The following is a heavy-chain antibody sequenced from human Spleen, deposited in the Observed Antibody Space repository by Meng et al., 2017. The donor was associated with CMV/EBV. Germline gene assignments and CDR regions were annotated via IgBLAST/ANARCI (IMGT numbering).Heavy chain of an antibody. CDR1: GFTFSLYS. Sequence: GESLKISCAPSGFTFSLYSMNWVCQAPGKGLEWVANIKQDGSEKYYVDSVKGRFTISRDNAKNSLYLQMNSLRAEDTAVYYCARDTAAGNNWFDPWGQGTLVTVSS. CDR2: IKQDGSEK. CDR3: ARDTAAGNNWFDP. V-gene: IGHV3-7*01. D-gene: IGHD6-19*01. J-gene: IGHJ5*02.